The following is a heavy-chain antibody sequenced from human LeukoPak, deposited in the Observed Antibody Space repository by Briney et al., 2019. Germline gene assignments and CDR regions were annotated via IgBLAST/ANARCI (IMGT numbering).Heavy chain of an antibody. CDR1: GYTFTGYY. Sequence: ASVKVSCKASGYTFTGYYMHWVRRAPGQGLEWMGWINPNSGGTNYAQKFQGRVTMTRDTSISTAYMELSRLRSDDTAVYYCARGASGVYTVTTSWFDPWGQGTLVTVSS. CDR3: ARGASGVYTVTTSWFDP. J-gene: IGHJ5*02. CDR2: INPNSGGT. D-gene: IGHD4-17*01. V-gene: IGHV1-2*02.